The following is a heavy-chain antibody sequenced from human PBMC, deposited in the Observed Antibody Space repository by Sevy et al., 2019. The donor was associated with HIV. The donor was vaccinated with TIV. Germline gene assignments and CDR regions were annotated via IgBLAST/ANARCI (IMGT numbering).Heavy chain of an antibody. CDR1: GGSISSGNYY. D-gene: IGHD6-13*01. V-gene: IGHV4-39*02. CDR2: IYYSGST. Sequence: SETLSLTCTVSGGSISSGNYYWGWLRQPPGKGLEWIGSIYYSGSTYYNPSLKSRVTISVDTSKNQFSLNLISVTAADTAVYYCARDSGYSINWYPGYWGQGTLVTVSS. CDR3: ARDSGYSINWYPGY. J-gene: IGHJ4*02.